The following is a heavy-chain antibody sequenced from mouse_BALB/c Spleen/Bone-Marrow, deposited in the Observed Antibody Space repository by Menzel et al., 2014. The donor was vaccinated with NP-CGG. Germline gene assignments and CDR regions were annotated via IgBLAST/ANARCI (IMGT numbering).Heavy chain of an antibody. D-gene: IGHD5-1*01. J-gene: IGHJ4*01. CDR1: GYTFTNYY. V-gene: IGHV1S81*02. Sequence: VQRVESGAELVKPGASVKLSCRASGYTFTNYYMYWVKQRPGQGLEWIGEINPSNGGTNFNEKFKSKATLTVDKSSITAYMQLSSLTSEDSAVYYCTRLPHWGQGTSVTVSS. CDR2: INPSNGGT. CDR3: TRLPH.